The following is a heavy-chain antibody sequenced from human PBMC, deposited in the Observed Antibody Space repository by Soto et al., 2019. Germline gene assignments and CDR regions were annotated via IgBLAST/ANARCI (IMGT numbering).Heavy chain of an antibody. Sequence: QVQLVQSGAEVKKPGASVKVSCKASDYTFTRNGISWVRQAPGQRLEWMGWISSYSGSTNYAQKFQGRVNMTTDTPKRTANMEVRSLRSDYPAVNYCASLYSSGWPRGQLDDWGQGALVTVAS. CDR1: DYTFTRNG. D-gene: IGHD6-19*01. CDR2: ISSYSGST. V-gene: IGHV1-18*01. CDR3: ASLYSSGWPRGQLDD. J-gene: IGHJ4*02.